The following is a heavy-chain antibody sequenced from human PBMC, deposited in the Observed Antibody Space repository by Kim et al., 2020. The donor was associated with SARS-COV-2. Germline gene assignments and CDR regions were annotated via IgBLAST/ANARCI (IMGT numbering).Heavy chain of an antibody. CDR3: ARDSKSNYYDSSGYYALGYYYGMDV. D-gene: IGHD3-22*01. Sequence: LRETLSLTCAVSGGSISSSNWWSWVRQPPGKGLEWIGEIYHSGSTNYNPSRKSRVTISVDKSKNQFSLKLSSVTAADTAVYYCARDSKSNYYDSSGYYALGYYYGMDVWGQGTTVTVSS. J-gene: IGHJ6*02. CDR1: GGSISSSNW. CDR2: IYHSGST. V-gene: IGHV4-4*02.